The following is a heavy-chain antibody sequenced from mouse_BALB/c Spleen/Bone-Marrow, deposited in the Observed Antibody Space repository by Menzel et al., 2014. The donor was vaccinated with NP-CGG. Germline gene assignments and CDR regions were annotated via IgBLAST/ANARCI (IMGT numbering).Heavy chain of an antibody. V-gene: IGHV14-3*02. CDR3: ARYSYGSRGYYFDY. J-gene: IGHJ2*01. D-gene: IGHD1-1*01. CDR1: GFNIKDTY. Sequence: VQLKQSGAELVKPGASVKLSCTASGFNIKDTYMHWVKQRPEQGLEWIGRIDPANGNTKYDPKFQGKATITADTSSNTAYLQLSSLTSEDTAVYYCARYSYGSRGYYFDYWGQGTPLTVSS. CDR2: IDPANGNT.